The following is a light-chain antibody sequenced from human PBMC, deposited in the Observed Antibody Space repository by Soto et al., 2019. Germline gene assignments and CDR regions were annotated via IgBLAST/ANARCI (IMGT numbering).Light chain of an antibody. J-gene: IGLJ3*02. Sequence: QPVLTQSPSASASLGASGKLTCTLSSGYSTYAIAWHQQQSGKGPRFLMKINYDGTHSKGDGFYDRFSGSSSGAERHLTIYSLQSEDEADYYCQSLGTGIQVFGGGTKLTVL. CDR1: SGYSTYA. V-gene: IGLV4-69*01. CDR2: INYDGTH. CDR3: QSLGTGIQV.